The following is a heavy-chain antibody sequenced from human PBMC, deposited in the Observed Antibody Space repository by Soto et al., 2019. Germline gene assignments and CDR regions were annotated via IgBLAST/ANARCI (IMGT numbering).Heavy chain of an antibody. CDR1: GYTFTRNG. CDR3: VRVADDDYMHWWYFDY. CDR2: VSAYNGNT. Sequence: QVQLVQSGAEVKMPGASVKVSCKASGYTFTRNGISWVRQAPGQGLEWMGWVSAYNGNTKYAPKLQGRVTMTTYTSTSTAYMELRSLRSDDTAVYYCVRVADDDYMHWWYFDYWGQGTLVTVSS. D-gene: IGHD4-17*01. J-gene: IGHJ4*02. V-gene: IGHV1-18*01.